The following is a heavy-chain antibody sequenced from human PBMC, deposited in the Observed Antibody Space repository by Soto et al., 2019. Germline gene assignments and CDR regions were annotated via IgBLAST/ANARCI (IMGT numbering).Heavy chain of an antibody. Sequence: SETLSLTYTVSGGSISSYCGSWIRQNPGKGLEWIGYIYYSGSTNYNPSLKSRVTISVDTSKNQFSLKLSSVTAADTAVYYCARGTPAYDSSGYYQAPFDYWGRGTLVTGSS. CDR2: IYYSGST. D-gene: IGHD3-22*01. CDR3: ARGTPAYDSSGYYQAPFDY. J-gene: IGHJ4*02. CDR1: GGSISSYC. V-gene: IGHV4-59*01.